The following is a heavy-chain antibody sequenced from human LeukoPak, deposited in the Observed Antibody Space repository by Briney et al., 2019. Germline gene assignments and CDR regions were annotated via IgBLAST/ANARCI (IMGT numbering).Heavy chain of an antibody. D-gene: IGHD2-21*01. Sequence: GASVKVSCKASGGTFSSYAISWVLQAPGQGLEWMGGIIPIFGTANYAQKFQGRVTITADESTSTAYMELSSLRSEDTAVYYCARVGYCGGDCYSYYFDYWGQGTLVTVSS. J-gene: IGHJ4*02. CDR3: ARVGYCGGDCYSYYFDY. V-gene: IGHV1-69*13. CDR1: GGTFSSYA. CDR2: IIPIFGTA.